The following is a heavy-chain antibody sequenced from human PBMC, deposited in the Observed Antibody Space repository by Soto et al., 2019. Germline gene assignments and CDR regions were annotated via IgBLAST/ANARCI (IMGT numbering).Heavy chain of an antibody. CDR2: IIPIVGRA. V-gene: IGHV1-69*01. Sequence: VQLVQSGAEVKKPGSSVKISCKASGGTFSSYDISCVRQAPGQGLEWMGGIIPIVGRANYEQKFQGRVKITEDEFTSTAYMELSSLRSEDTAVYYGTRGAGVYAVPPKKGIFGWGQSSTVTV. D-gene: IGHD3-10*02. CDR1: GGTFSSYD. J-gene: IGHJ6*02. CDR3: TRGAGVYAVPPKKGIFG.